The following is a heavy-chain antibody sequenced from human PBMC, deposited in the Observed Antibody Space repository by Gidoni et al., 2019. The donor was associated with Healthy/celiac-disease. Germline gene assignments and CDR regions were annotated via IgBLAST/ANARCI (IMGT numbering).Heavy chain of an antibody. CDR1: GFPFSSYA. CDR2: ISGSGGST. CDR3: AKDLGEPRHFDY. D-gene: IGHD3-16*01. J-gene: IGHJ4*02. Sequence: EVQLLESGGGLVQPGGSLRLSCAASGFPFSSYAMSWVRQAPGKGLEWVSAISGSGGSTYYADSVKGRFTISRDNSKNTLYLQMNSLRAEDTAVYYCAKDLGEPRHFDYWGQGTLVTVSS. V-gene: IGHV3-23*01.